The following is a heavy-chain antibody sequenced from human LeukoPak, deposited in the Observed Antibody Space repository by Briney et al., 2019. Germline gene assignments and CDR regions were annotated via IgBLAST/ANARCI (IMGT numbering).Heavy chain of an antibody. CDR1: GGSISSSSYY. CDR3: ASHYGDYCLNY. J-gene: IGHJ4*02. Sequence: SETLSLTCTVSGGSISSSSYYWGWIRQPPGKGLEWIGNIYYSGSTYYNPSLKSRVTISVDTSKNQFSLKLSSVTAADTAVYYCASHYGDYCLNYWGQGTLVTVSS. CDR2: IYYSGST. V-gene: IGHV4-39*07. D-gene: IGHD4-17*01.